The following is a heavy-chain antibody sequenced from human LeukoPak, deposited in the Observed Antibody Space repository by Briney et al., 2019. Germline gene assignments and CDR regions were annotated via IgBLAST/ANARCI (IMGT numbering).Heavy chain of an antibody. CDR2: INPSGST. J-gene: IGHJ4*02. CDR1: GYTFTSYY. Sequence: ASVKVSCKASGYTFTSYYMHWMRQAPGQGLEWMGIINPSGSTSYAQKFQGRVTMTRDMSTSTVYMELSSLRSDDTAVYYCARVGYSYGYDYWGQGTLVTVSS. D-gene: IGHD5-18*01. CDR3: ARVGYSYGYDY. V-gene: IGHV1-46*01.